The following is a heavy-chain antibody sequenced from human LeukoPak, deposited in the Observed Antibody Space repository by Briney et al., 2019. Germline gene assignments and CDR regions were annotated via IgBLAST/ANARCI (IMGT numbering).Heavy chain of an antibody. D-gene: IGHD5-12*01. CDR3: ARTVSGYYFDA. CDR1: SGSTNGYY. J-gene: IGHJ5*02. Sequence: SETLSLTCTVSSGSTNGYYWSWIRQPPGKRLEWIGYVAYSGATNYNLSFKSRVTISLDTSKTQFSLKLSSVTAADQAFYYCARTVSGYYFDAWGPGTLVTVSS. V-gene: IGHV4-59*01. CDR2: VAYSGAT.